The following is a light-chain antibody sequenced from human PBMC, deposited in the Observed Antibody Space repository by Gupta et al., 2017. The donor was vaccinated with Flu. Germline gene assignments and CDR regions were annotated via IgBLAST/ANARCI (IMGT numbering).Light chain of an antibody. CDR1: NVGSKT. CDR3: QVWDSSSDRGV. CDR2: DDR. Sequence: SYVLTQPPSVSVAPGQTARITCGGNNVGSKTVQWYQQKAGQAPVLVVYDDRDRPSGIPERFSGSNSGNTATLTISRVEAGDEADYYCQVWDSSSDRGVFGGGTKLTVL. J-gene: IGLJ3*02. V-gene: IGLV3-21*02.